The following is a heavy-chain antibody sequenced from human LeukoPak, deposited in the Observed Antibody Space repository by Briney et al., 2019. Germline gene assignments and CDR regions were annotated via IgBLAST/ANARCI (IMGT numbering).Heavy chain of an antibody. Sequence: ASVKVSCNASGYTFSNYGFHWVRQAPGQGLEWMGWISAYNGNTNYAQSLQGRVTMTIDTSTNTAYMELRSLRSDDTAVYYCARVVGAFDIWGQGTMVTVSS. J-gene: IGHJ3*02. CDR3: ARVVGAFDI. V-gene: IGHV1-18*01. CDR2: ISAYNGNT. CDR1: GYTFSNYG.